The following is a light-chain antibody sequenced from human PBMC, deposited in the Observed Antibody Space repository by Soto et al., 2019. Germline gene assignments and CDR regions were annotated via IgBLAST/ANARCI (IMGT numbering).Light chain of an antibody. CDR1: EGIRND. CDR3: LQHNSYPRT. J-gene: IGKJ1*01. V-gene: IGKV1-17*01. CDR2: AVS. Sequence: DIQMTQSPSSLSASVGDRVTITCRASEGIRNDVVWYQQKPGKAPKCLIYAVSTLRSGVPSRFSGSGSGTDFTLTISSLQPEDFATYYCLQHNSYPRTFGQGTKVEIK.